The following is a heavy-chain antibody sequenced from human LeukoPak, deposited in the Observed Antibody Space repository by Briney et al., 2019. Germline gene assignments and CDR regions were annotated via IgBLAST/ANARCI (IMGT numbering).Heavy chain of an antibody. CDR2: ISWNSGSI. V-gene: IGHV3-9*01. Sequence: GGSLRLSCAAPGFTFDDYAMHWVRQAPGKGLEWVSGISWNSGSIGYADSVKGRFTISRDNAKNSLYLQMNSLRAEDTALYYCAKRDGGSLGYDYWGQGTLVTVSS. CDR3: AKRDGGSLGYDY. CDR1: GFTFDDYA. D-gene: IGHD1-26*01. J-gene: IGHJ4*02.